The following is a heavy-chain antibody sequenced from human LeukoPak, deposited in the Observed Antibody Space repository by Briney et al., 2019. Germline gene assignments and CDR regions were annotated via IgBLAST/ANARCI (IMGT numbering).Heavy chain of an antibody. V-gene: IGHV3-30*04. CDR1: GFTFSSYA. J-gene: IGHJ5*02. Sequence: GGSLRLSCAASGFTFSSYAMRWVRQAPGKGLEWVAVISYDGSNKYYADSVKGRFTISRDNSKNTLYLQMNSLRAEDTAVYYCARDRVLGVHSKYCSGGSCYPAELEFYNWFDPWGQGTLVTVSS. D-gene: IGHD2-15*01. CDR3: ARDRVLGVHSKYCSGGSCYPAELEFYNWFDP. CDR2: ISYDGSNK.